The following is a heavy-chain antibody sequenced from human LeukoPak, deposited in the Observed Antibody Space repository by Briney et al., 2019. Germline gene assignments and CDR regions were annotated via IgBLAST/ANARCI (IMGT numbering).Heavy chain of an antibody. CDR1: GFTFSDYY. Sequence: GGSLRLSCAASGFTFSDYYMSWIRQAPGKGLEWVSYISSSGSTIYYADSVKGRFTISRDNAKNSLYLQMNSLRAEDTAMYYCAGDTNYYYDSSGSRDYWGQGTLVTVSS. D-gene: IGHD3-22*01. CDR3: AGDTNYYYDSSGSRDY. V-gene: IGHV3-11*01. J-gene: IGHJ4*02. CDR2: ISSSGSTI.